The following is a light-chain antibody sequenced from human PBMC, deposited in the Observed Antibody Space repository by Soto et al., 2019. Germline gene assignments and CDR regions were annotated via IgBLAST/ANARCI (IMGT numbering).Light chain of an antibody. J-gene: IGLJ3*02. CDR2: EVN. CDR3: SSSAGIYHYLV. V-gene: IGLV2-8*01. Sequence: QSALTQPASVSGSPGQSIAISCTGSSSDIGIYKYVSWYQQHPGKAPRLMIYEVNKRPSGVPDRFSGSKSGYTASLTVSGLQTEDEAFYYCSSSAGIYHYLVFGGGTKVTVL. CDR1: SSDIGIYKY.